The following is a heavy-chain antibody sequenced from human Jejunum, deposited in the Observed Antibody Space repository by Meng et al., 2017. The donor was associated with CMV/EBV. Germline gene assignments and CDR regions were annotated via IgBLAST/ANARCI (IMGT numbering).Heavy chain of an antibody. D-gene: IGHD2-2*02. CDR1: SFA. Sequence: SFALSWLRQAPGKGLEWVSSISGSGDNIYYADSVKGRFTISRDNAKNSLFLQMNSLRAEDTAVYYCARGLMGCTSTSCYSGWFDPWGQGTLVTVSS. V-gene: IGHV3-21*01. J-gene: IGHJ5*02. CDR2: ISGSGDNI. CDR3: ARGLMGCTSTSCYSGWFDP.